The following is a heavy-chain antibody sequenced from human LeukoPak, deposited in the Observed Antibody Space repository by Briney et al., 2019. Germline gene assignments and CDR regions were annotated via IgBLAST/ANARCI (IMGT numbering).Heavy chain of an antibody. Sequence: ASVKVSCKASEYTFTGYYMHWVRQAPGQGLEWMGWINPNSGGTNYAQKFQGRVTMTRDTSISTAYMELSRLRSDDTAVYYCARGRITMIVVVTGNNWFDPWGQGTLVTVSS. CDR1: EYTFTGYY. J-gene: IGHJ5*02. D-gene: IGHD3-22*01. CDR2: INPNSGGT. V-gene: IGHV1-2*02. CDR3: ARGRITMIVVVTGNNWFDP.